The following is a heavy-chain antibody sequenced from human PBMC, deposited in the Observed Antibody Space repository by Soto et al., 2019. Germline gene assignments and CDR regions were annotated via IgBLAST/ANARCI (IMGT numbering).Heavy chain of an antibody. J-gene: IGHJ3*02. CDR2: ISSSGTGI. CDR3: ARAYSDAFDI. V-gene: IGHV3-11*01. Sequence: GGSLRLSCAASGFTFRDYYMTWIRQAPGKGLGWVSYISSSGTGIYYADSVKGRFTISRDNAKNSLYPQMSSLRAEDTAVYYCARAYSDAFDIWGRGTMVTVSS. D-gene: IGHD2-15*01. CDR1: GFTFRDYY.